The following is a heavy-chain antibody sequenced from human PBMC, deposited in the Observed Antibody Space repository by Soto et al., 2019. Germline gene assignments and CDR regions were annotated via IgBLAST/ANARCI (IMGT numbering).Heavy chain of an antibody. D-gene: IGHD3-22*01. CDR1: GGSISSGDYY. Sequence: QVQLQESGPGLVKPSQPLSLTCTVSGGSISSGDYYWSWIRQPPGKGLEWIGYIYYSGSTYYNPSLKSRVTISVDTAKNQFSLKLSSVTAADTAVYYCARGSGSGYYRDAFDIWGQGTMVTVSS. V-gene: IGHV4-30-4*01. J-gene: IGHJ3*02. CDR2: IYYSGST. CDR3: ARGSGSGYYRDAFDI.